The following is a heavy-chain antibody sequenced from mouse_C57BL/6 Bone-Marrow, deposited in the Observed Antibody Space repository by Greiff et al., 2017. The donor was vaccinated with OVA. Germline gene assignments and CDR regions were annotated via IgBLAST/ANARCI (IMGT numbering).Heavy chain of an antibody. V-gene: IGHV1-19*01. D-gene: IGHD2-5*01. CDR2: INPYNGGT. CDR1: GYTFTDYY. CDR3: ARAGVDYSNYVRFAY. J-gene: IGHJ3*01. Sequence: EVQLQQSGPVLVKPGASVKMSCKASGYTFTDYYMNWVKQSHGKSLEWIGVINPYNGGTSYNQKFKGKATLTVDKSSSTAYMELNSLTSEDSAVYYCARAGVDYSNYVRFAYWGQGTLVTVSA.